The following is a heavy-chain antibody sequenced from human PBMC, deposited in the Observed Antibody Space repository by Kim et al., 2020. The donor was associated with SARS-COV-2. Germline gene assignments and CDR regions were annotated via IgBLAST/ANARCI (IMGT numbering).Heavy chain of an antibody. CDR2: ISTSTSTT. CDR1: GFTFSDYY. D-gene: IGHD3-16*01. J-gene: IGHJ6*02. Sequence: GGSLRLSCASSGFTFSDYYMSWIRQAPGKGLEWVSYISTSTSTTHYADSVKGRFTISRDNAKNSLYLQMNSLRAEDTAVYYCAREVSRGHYYYGMDVWGQGTTVTVSS. V-gene: IGHV3-11*04. CDR3: AREVSRGHYYYGMDV.